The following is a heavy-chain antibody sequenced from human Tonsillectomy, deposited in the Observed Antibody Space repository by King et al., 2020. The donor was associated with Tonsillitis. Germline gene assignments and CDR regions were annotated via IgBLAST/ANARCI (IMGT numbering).Heavy chain of an antibody. D-gene: IGHD2-15*01. CDR3: ARYEGGVFDP. CDR2: IYYSANTYDPRT. J-gene: IGHJ5*02. V-gene: IGHV4-31*03. Sequence: LQESGPGLVKPSQTLSLTCIVSGDSISSGDHYWSWIRQHPGKGLEWIGYIYYSANTYDPRTYYNPSLKSRLTISVETSKNQFSLKLNSVTAADTAVYYCARYEGGVFDPWGQGSLVAVSS. CDR1: GDSISSGDHY.